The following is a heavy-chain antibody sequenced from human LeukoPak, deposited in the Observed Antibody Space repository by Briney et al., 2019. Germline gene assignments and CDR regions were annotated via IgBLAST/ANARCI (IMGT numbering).Heavy chain of an antibody. CDR2: MNPISGNT. CDR3: ARSDYYDSSGYYPL. J-gene: IGHJ3*01. Sequence: GASVKVSCKASGYTFTSYDINWVRQATGQGLEWMGWMNPISGNTGHAQKFQGRVTMTRDTSISTAYMELSSLRSDDTAVYYCARSDYYDSSGYYPLWGQGTMVTVSS. V-gene: IGHV1-8*01. CDR1: GYTFTSYD. D-gene: IGHD3-22*01.